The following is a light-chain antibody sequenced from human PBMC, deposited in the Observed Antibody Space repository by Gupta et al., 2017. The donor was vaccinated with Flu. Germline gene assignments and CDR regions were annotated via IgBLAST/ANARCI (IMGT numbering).Light chain of an antibody. CDR1: QSLVYSDGNID. V-gene: IGKV2-30*01. J-gene: IGKJ1*01. CDR3: MQGSRWPWA. CDR2: QVS. Sequence: ISCRSSQSLVYSDGNIDLHWFQQRPGQSPRRLIYQVSHRESGVPDRFSGSGSGTDFTLKISRVEAEDVGVYYCMQGSRWPWAFGQGTKVEIK.